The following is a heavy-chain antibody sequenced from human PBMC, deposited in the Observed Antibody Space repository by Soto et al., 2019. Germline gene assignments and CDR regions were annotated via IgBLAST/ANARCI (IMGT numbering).Heavy chain of an antibody. D-gene: IGHD3-16*01. CDR3: AHIPNYYQYDWFDP. V-gene: IGHV2-5*02. CDR1: GFSLTTRGVG. CDR2: IYWDDDK. J-gene: IGHJ5*02. Sequence: QITLKESGPTLVKPTQTLTLTCTFSGFSLTTRGVGVGWIRQPPGKALEGLALIYWDDDKRYSPTLQSRLSITKDTSKNQVVLTITNVDPVDTATYYCAHIPNYYQYDWFDPWCQGTLVSVSS.